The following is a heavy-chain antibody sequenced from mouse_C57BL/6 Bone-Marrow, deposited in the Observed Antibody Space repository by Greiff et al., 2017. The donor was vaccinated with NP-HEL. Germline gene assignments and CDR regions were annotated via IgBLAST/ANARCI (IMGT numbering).Heavy chain of an antibody. J-gene: IGHJ4*01. CDR2: ISSGSSTI. D-gene: IGHD4-1*01. CDR1: GFTFSDYG. V-gene: IGHV5-17*01. CDR3: ARGGFTTGYAMDY. Sequence: DVKLVESGGGLVKPGGSLKLSCAASGFTFSDYGMHWVRQAPEKGLEWVAYISSGSSTIYYADTVKGRFTISRDNAKNTLFLQMTSLRSEDTAMYYCARGGFTTGYAMDYWGQGTSVTVSS.